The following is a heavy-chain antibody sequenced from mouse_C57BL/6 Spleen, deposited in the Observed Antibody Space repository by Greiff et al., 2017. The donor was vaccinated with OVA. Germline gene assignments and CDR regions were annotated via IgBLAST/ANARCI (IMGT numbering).Heavy chain of an antibody. CDR3: ARRAHYAMDY. CDR1: GYSITSGYY. J-gene: IGHJ4*01. V-gene: IGHV3-6*01. CDR2: ISYDGSN. Sequence: EVKLMESGPGLVKPSQSLSLTCSVTGYSITSGYYWNWIRQFPGNKLEWMGYISYDGSNNYNPSLKNRISITRDTSKNQFFLKLNSVTTEDTATYYCARRAHYAMDYWGQGTSVTVSS. D-gene: IGHD3-3*01.